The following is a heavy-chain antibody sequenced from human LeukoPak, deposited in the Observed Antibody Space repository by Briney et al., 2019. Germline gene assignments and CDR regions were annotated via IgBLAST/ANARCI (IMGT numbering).Heavy chain of an antibody. D-gene: IGHD4-23*01. V-gene: IGHV4-59*01. J-gene: IGHJ4*02. CDR3: ARELKVGKTGYYFDH. Sequence: KPSENLSLTCSVSRHSICDYYWSWIRQPPGEGLEWVGYICYSGSTNYNPSLKSRVTISLDTSKNQFSLNVNSVTAADTAVYYCARELKVGKTGYYFDHGGQNTLVTVST. CDR2: ICYSGST. CDR1: RHSICDYY.